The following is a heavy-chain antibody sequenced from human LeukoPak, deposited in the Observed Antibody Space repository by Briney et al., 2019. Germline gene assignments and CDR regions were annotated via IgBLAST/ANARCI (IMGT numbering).Heavy chain of an antibody. CDR2: SYTTGST. V-gene: IGHV4-4*07. Sequence: PSETLSLTCTVSGGSIGPYYWSWLRQPAGKALERIGRSYTTGSTNYNPSLKSRVTMSLDTSKNQFSLKLSSVTAADTAVYYCARSGGSGFQLDSWGQGTLVTVSS. J-gene: IGHJ4*02. CDR1: GGSIGPYY. D-gene: IGHD3-16*01. CDR3: ARSGGSGFQLDS.